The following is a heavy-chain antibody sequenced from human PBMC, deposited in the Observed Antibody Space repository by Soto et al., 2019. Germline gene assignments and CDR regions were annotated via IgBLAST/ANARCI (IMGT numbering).Heavy chain of an antibody. CDR2: ISAYNGNT. V-gene: IGHV1-18*01. J-gene: IGHJ5*02. D-gene: IGHD6-13*01. Sequence: QVQLVQSGAEVKKPGASVKVSCKASGYTFTSYGISWVRQAPGQGLEWMGWISAYNGNTNYAQKLQGRDTMTTDTSTSTAYMELRSLRSDDTAVYYCARDLVAAGTKGARWFDPWGQGTLVTVSS. CDR1: GYTFTSYG. CDR3: ARDLVAAGTKGARWFDP.